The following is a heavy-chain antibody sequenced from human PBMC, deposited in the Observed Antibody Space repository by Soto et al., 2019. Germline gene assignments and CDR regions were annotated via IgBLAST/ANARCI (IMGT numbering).Heavy chain of an antibody. CDR3: ARRLGGDSSGTFDI. CDR2: IYYSGST. D-gene: IGHD3-22*01. CDR1: GGSITTYY. J-gene: IGHJ3*02. V-gene: IGHV4-59*08. Sequence: SETLSLTCTVSGGSITTYYWSWIRQPPGKGLEWIGYIYYSGSTNYSPSLKSRVTISVDTSKNQFSLRLSSVTAADTAVYYCARRLGGDSSGTFDIWGQGTMVTVSS.